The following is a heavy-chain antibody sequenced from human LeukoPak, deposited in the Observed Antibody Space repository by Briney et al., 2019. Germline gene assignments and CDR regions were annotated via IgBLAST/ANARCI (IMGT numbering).Heavy chain of an antibody. V-gene: IGHV3-23*01. D-gene: IGHD2-15*01. J-gene: IGHJ4*02. Sequence: GGSLRLSCAASGFTFNSYAMYWVRQAPGKGLEWISGIFGGGGSPHYADSVKGRFTISRDNSQEIVYLQLDSLRVEDTALYYCGKTTVGYSSGRYPGWPVDYWGQGALVTVSS. CDR1: GFTFNSYA. CDR2: IFGGGGSP. CDR3: GKTTVGYSSGRYPGWPVDY.